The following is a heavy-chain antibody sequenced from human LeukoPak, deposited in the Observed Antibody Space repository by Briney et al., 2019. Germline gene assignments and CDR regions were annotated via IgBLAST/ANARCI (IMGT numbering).Heavy chain of an antibody. D-gene: IGHD6-13*01. Sequence: SETLSLTCSVYGDSISRYYWNWIRQPAGRGLEWIGRIFTGGFINYNPSLSSRVTVSLDTSKNQVSLKLTSVTAADTAVYYCARHSMLSSTYFGVSDIWGQGTTVTVSS. J-gene: IGHJ3*02. V-gene: IGHV4-4*07. CDR3: ARHSMLSSTYFGVSDI. CDR2: IFTGGFI. CDR1: GDSISRYY.